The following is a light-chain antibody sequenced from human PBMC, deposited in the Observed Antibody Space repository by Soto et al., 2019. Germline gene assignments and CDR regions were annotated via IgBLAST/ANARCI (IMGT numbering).Light chain of an antibody. V-gene: IGLV2-14*01. CDR1: STDVGDSNH. CDR2: EVT. J-gene: IGLJ1*01. Sequence: QSALTQPASVSGSPGQSITISCTGTSTDVGDSNHVSWYQHHPGKAPKIIIYEVTNRPSGVSNRFSGSKSGNTASLTVSGLQAEDEADYYCSSYAGSSNVFGTGTKVTVL. CDR3: SSYAGSSNV.